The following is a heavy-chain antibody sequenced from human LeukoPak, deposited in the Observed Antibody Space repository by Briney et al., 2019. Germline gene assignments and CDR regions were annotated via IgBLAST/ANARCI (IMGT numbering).Heavy chain of an antibody. J-gene: IGHJ5*02. Sequence: SVKVSCKASGGTFSSYAISWVRQAPGQGLEWMGGIIPIFGTANYAQKFQGRVTITAGESTSTAYMELSSLRSEDTAVYYCARYDYYGSGSYSFDPWGQGTLVTVSS. CDR3: ARYDYYGSGSYSFDP. CDR2: IIPIFGTA. V-gene: IGHV1-69*01. CDR1: GGTFSSYA. D-gene: IGHD3-10*01.